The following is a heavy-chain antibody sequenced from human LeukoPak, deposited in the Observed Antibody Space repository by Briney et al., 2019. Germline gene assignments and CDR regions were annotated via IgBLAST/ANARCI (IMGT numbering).Heavy chain of an antibody. J-gene: IGHJ4*02. CDR3: ARGRSAGYYYDSSGCYFDY. CDR1: GYSFTSYW. Sequence: GESLKISCKGSGYSFTSYWIGWVRQMPGKGLGWMGIIYPGDSDTRYSPSFQGQVTISADKSISTAYLQWSSLKASDTAMNYCARGRSAGYYYDSSGCYFDYWGQGTLVTVSS. D-gene: IGHD3-22*01. V-gene: IGHV5-51*01. CDR2: IYPGDSDT.